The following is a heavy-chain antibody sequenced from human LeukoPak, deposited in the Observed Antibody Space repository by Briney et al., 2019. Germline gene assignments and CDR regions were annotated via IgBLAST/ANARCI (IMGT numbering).Heavy chain of an antibody. CDR1: SGSISSSRYY. Sequence: PSETLSLTCTISSGSISSSRYYWGWIRQPPGKGLEWIADIYYSGSTYYNPSLKSRVSISIDTSNNHFSLRLSSVTAADTALYYCARRRYYDSTGYLDWGQGTLVTVSS. CDR2: IYYSGST. D-gene: IGHD3-22*01. J-gene: IGHJ1*01. V-gene: IGHV4-39*02. CDR3: ARRRYYDSTGYLD.